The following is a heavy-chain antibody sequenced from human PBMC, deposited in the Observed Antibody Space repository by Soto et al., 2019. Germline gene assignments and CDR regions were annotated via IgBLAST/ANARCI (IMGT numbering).Heavy chain of an antibody. D-gene: IGHD3-10*01. V-gene: IGHV2-5*02. CDR2: IYWDDDK. CDR1: GFSLSTSGVG. Sequence: QITLKESGPTLVKPTQTLTLTCTFSGFSLSTSGVGVGWIRQPPGKALEWLALIYWDDDKRYSPSLKSRLTITKDTSKNQVVLTMTNMDPVDTATYYCARTYYYGSGSRNNFDCWGQGTLVTVSS. CDR3: ARTYYYGSGSRNNFDC. J-gene: IGHJ4*02.